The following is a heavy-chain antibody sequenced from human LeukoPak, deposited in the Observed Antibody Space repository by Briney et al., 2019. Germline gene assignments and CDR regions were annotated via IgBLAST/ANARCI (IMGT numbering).Heavy chain of an antibody. Sequence: SETLSPTCTVSGGSISSYYWSWIRQPAGKGLEWIGRIYTSGSTNYNPSLKSRVTMSVDTSKNQFSLKLSSVTAADTAVYYCARDSYYYDSSGYYRLDYWGQGTLVTVSS. D-gene: IGHD3-22*01. J-gene: IGHJ4*02. V-gene: IGHV4-4*07. CDR3: ARDSYYYDSSGYYRLDY. CDR1: GGSISSYY. CDR2: IYTSGST.